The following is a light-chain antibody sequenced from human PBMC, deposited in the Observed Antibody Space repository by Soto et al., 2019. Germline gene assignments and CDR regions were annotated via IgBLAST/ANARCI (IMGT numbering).Light chain of an antibody. V-gene: IGKV1-5*01. CDR3: QQYSTYSWT. Sequence: DIPMTQSPSTLSASVGDRVTITCRASESISNWLAWYQQKPGKAPKLLIYDASSLQIGVSSRFSGSRSGTQFTLTISSLQPDDFATYYCQQYSTYSWTFGQGTKVEIK. CDR1: ESISNW. CDR2: DAS. J-gene: IGKJ1*01.